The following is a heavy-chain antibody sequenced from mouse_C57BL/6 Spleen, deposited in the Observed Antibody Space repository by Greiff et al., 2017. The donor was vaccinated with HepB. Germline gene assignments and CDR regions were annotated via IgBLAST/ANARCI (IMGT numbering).Heavy chain of an antibody. V-gene: IGHV5-16*01. CDR1: GFTFSDYY. Sequence: EVKLMESEGGLVQPGSSMKLSCTASGFTFSDYYMAWVRQVPEKGLEWVANINYDGSSTYYLDSLKSRFIISRDNAKNILYLQMSSLKSEDTATYYCARYRGYGNYGFDYWGQGTTLTVSS. CDR3: ARYRGYGNYGFDY. CDR2: INYDGSST. D-gene: IGHD2-10*02. J-gene: IGHJ2*01.